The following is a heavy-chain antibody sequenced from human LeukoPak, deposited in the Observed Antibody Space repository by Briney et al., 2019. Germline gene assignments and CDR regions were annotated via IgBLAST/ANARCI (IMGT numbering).Heavy chain of an antibody. V-gene: IGHV4-39*07. J-gene: IGHJ6*03. D-gene: IGHD5-18*01. CDR1: GGSISSSSYY. CDR3: ARAERGYSYGYGYYYYMDV. CDR2: IYYSGST. Sequence: SETLSLTCTVSGGSISSSSYYWGWIRQPPGKGLEWIGSIYYSGSTYYNPSLKSRVTISVDTSKNQFSLKLSSVTAADTAVYYCARAERGYSYGYGYYYYMDVWGKGTTVTVSS.